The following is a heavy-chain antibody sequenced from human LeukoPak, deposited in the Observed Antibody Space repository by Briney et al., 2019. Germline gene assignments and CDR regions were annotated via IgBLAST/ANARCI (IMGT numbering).Heavy chain of an antibody. D-gene: IGHD1-14*01. CDR2: IYHSGST. CDR1: GGSISSTIHY. Sequence: SETLSLTCAVSGGSISSTIHYWAWIRQSPGKGLEWIGSIYHSGSTYYNPSLKSRVTISVDTSKNQFSLKLSSVTAADTAVYYCAGLIRPGWFDPWGQGTLVTVSS. J-gene: IGHJ5*02. V-gene: IGHV4-39*01. CDR3: AGLIRPGWFDP.